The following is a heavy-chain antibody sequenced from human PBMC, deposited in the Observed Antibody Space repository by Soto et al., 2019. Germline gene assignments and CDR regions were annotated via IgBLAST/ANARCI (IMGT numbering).Heavy chain of an antibody. V-gene: IGHV4-31*03. J-gene: IGHJ6*02. CDR1: GGSISSGGYY. D-gene: IGHD3-16*01. Sequence: SETLSLTCTVSGGSISSGGYYWSWIRQHPGKGLEWIGYTYYSGSTYYNPSLKSRVTISVDTSKNQFSLKLSSVTAADTAVYYCAREAYDYVWGSFGYGMDVWGQGTTVTVSS. CDR2: TYYSGST. CDR3: AREAYDYVWGSFGYGMDV.